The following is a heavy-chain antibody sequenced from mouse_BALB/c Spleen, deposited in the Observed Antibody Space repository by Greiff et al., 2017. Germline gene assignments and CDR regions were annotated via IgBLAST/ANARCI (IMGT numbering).Heavy chain of an antibody. V-gene: IGHV5-12-1*01. Sequence: EVKLMESGGGLVKPGGSLKLSCAASGFAFSSYDMSWVRQTPEKRLEWVAYISSGGGSTYYPDTVKGRITISRDNAKNTLYLQMSSLKSEDTAMYYCARHDQGGFAYWGQGTLVTVSA. J-gene: IGHJ3*01. CDR2: ISSGGGST. CDR3: ARHDQGGFAY. D-gene: IGHD3-2*02. CDR1: GFAFSSYD.